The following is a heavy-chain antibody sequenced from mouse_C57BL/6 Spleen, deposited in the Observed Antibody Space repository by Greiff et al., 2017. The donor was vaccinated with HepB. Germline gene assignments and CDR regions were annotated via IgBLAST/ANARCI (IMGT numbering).Heavy chain of an antibody. V-gene: IGHV14-1*01. CDR3: TAFITTVPPFAY. D-gene: IGHD1-1*01. CDR1: GFNIKDYY. J-gene: IGHJ3*01. Sequence: EVQLQQSGAELVRPGASVKLSCTASGFNIKDYYMHWVKQRPEQGLEWIGRIDPEDGDTEYAPKFQGKATMTADTSSNTAYLQLSSLTSEDTAVYYCTAFITTVPPFAYWGQGTLVTVSA. CDR2: IDPEDGDT.